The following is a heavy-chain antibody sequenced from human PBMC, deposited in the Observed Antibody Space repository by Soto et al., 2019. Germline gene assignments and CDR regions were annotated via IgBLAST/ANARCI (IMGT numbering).Heavy chain of an antibody. V-gene: IGHV4-59*01. CDR1: GGSISSYY. D-gene: IGHD2-8*01. Sequence: PSETLCLTCTVSGGSISSYYWSWIRQPPGKGLEWIGYIYYSGSTNYNPSLKSRVTISVDTSKNQFSLKLSSVTAADTAVYYCAGRYCTNGVCLELGYDAFDIWGQGTMVTVSS. CDR2: IYYSGST. CDR3: AGRYCTNGVCLELGYDAFDI. J-gene: IGHJ3*02.